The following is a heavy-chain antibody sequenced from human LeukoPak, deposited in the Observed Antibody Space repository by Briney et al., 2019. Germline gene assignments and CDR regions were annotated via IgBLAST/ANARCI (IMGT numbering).Heavy chain of an antibody. D-gene: IGHD2-2*01. CDR2: INHSGST. CDR1: GGSFSGYY. Sequence: SETLSLTCAVYGGSFSGYYWSWIRQPPGKGLEWIGEINHSGSTNYNPSLKSRVTISVDTSKNQFSLKLSSVTAADTAVYYCELPPRGYQLPYDAFDIWGQGTMVTVSS. V-gene: IGHV4-34*01. J-gene: IGHJ3*02. CDR3: ELPPRGYQLPYDAFDI.